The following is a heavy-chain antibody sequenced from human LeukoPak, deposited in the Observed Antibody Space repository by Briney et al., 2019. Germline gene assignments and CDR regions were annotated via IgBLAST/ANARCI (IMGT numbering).Heavy chain of an antibody. V-gene: IGHV4-30-4*01. J-gene: IGHJ4*02. CDR2: IFYSVTT. D-gene: IGHD1-7*01. CDR3: GRANLNFDSTYFFDY. Sequence: SETLSLTCTVSGRSISSGSYSSRWIRQPPGKGLEWIGYIFYSVTTYYTPSRKSRDAISIDTSKSQFSLKLSYVTAADNAVYYCGRANLNFDSTYFFDYWGQGTRVTVSS. CDR1: GRSISSGSYS.